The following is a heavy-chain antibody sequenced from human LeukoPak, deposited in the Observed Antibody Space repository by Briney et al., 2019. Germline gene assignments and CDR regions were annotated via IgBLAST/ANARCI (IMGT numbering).Heavy chain of an antibody. CDR1: GSTGFELN. CDR2: ISAYNGNT. D-gene: IGHD1-26*01. J-gene: IGHJ4*02. Sequence: ASVKVSCKLSGSTGFELNMHWVRQAPGKGLEWMGWISAYNGNTNYAQKLQGRVTMTTDTSTSTAYMELRSLRSDDTAVYYCATGSYFGYWGQGTLVTVSS. V-gene: IGHV1-18*01. CDR3: ATGSYFGY.